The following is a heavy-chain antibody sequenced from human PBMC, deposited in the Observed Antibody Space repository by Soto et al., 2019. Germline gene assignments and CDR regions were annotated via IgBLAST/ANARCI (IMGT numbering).Heavy chain of an antibody. CDR1: GFTFSSYG. D-gene: IGHD2-2*01. J-gene: IGHJ4*02. Sequence: GESLKISCAASGFTFSSYGMHWVRQAPGKGLEWVAVIWYDGSNKYYADSVKGRFTISRDNSKNKLYLQMNSLRAEDTAVYYCAREGGYCSSTSCYGYFDYWGQGTLVTVSS. V-gene: IGHV3-33*01. CDR3: AREGGYCSSTSCYGYFDY. CDR2: IWYDGSNK.